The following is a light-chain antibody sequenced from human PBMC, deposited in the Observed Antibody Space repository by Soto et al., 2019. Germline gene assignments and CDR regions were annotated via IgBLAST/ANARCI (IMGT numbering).Light chain of an antibody. CDR3: QQHNDWPRT. CDR1: QSVGSN. J-gene: IGKJ1*01. V-gene: IGKV3-15*01. Sequence: EVVMTQSPATLSVSPGESATLSCRASQSVGSNLAWYQQKPGQPPRLLLYGTSTRDTGIPARISGSGSGTEFTLTISSLQSEDFAVYYCQQHNDWPRTFGQGTKVEL. CDR2: GTS.